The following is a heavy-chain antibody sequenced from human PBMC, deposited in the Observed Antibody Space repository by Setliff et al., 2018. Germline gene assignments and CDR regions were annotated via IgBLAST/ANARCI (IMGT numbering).Heavy chain of an antibody. D-gene: IGHD6-19*01. V-gene: IGHV1-24*01. CDR3: AKAGAIGAWYEDALDM. J-gene: IGHJ3*02. Sequence: ASVKVSCKVSGYTLTELSRHWVRQAPGKGLEWMGDFDPKDGNTGYAQKFQGRVTMTRNTSISTAYMELSSLRSEDTAVYYCAKAGAIGAWYEDALDMWGQGTMVTVSS. CDR2: FDPKDGNT. CDR1: GYTLTELS.